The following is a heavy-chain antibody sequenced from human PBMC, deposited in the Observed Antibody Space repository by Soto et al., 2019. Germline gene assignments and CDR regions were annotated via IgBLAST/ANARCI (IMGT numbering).Heavy chain of an antibody. Sequence: ASVKVSCKASGYTFTGYYMHWVRRAPGQGLEWMGWINPNSGGTNYAQKFQGWVTMTRDTSISTAYMELSRLRSDDTAVYYCARASIAASMPYNWFDPWGQGTLVTVSS. D-gene: IGHD6-6*01. CDR1: GYTFTGYY. J-gene: IGHJ5*02. V-gene: IGHV1-2*04. CDR3: ARASIAASMPYNWFDP. CDR2: INPNSGGT.